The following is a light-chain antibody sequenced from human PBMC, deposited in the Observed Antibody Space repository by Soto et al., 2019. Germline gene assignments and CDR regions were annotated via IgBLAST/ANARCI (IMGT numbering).Light chain of an antibody. J-gene: IGKJ5*01. CDR2: GAS. Sequence: TVLTQSPGTLSLSPGERATLSCRASQSFSSNYLAWYQQKPGQAPRLLILGASTRATGIPARFSGSGSGTEFTLSISSLQSEDFAVYYCKQYKEWPPFTFGQGTRLEVK. CDR3: KQYKEWPPFT. CDR1: QSFSSN. V-gene: IGKV3-15*01.